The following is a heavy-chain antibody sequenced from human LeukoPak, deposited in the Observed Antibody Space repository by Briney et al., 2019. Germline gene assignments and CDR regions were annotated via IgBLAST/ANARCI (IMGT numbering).Heavy chain of an antibody. Sequence: GGSLRLSCAASGFTFSSYVMHWVRQAPGKGLEWGAIISYDGSNEYYADSVKGRFTISRDNSKNTLYLQMNSLRAADTAVYYCARDKGPSYLSSFDYWGQGTLVTVSS. CDR2: ISYDGSNE. J-gene: IGHJ4*02. D-gene: IGHD2-2*01. V-gene: IGHV3-30*04. CDR3: ARDKGPSYLSSFDY. CDR1: GFTFSSYV.